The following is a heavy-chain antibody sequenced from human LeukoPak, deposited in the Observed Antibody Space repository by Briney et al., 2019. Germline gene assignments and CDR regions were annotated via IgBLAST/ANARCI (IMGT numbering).Heavy chain of an antibody. CDR1: GGSFNGYY. V-gene: IGHV4-34*01. CDR3: ARDPYSGGYSADIYYYYMDV. CDR2: INHSGST. J-gene: IGHJ6*03. D-gene: IGHD1-26*01. Sequence: PSETLSLTCAVYGGSFNGYYWSWIRQPPGKGLEWIGEINHSGSTNYNPSLKSRVTVSVDTSKNQFSLKLSSVTAADTAVYYCARDPYSGGYSADIYYYYMDVWGKGTTVTVSS.